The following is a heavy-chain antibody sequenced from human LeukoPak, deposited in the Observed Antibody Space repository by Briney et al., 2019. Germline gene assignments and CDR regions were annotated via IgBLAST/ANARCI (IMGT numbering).Heavy chain of an antibody. CDR3: AREEEQLVLGYNWFDP. Sequence: GGSLRLSCAASGFTFSNYNMNWVRQPPGKGLQWVSYISSSSNIIYYADSVKGRFTISRDNAKNSLFLQINSLRAEDTAVYYCAREEEQLVLGYNWFDPWGQGTLATVCS. V-gene: IGHV3-48*01. CDR2: ISSSSNII. CDR1: GFTFSNYN. D-gene: IGHD6-6*01. J-gene: IGHJ5*02.